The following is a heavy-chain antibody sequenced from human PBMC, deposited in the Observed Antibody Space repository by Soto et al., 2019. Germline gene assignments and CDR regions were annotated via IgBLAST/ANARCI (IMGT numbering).Heavy chain of an antibody. J-gene: IGHJ3*01. CDR3: AKHYGDR. D-gene: IGHD4-17*01. CDR1: GFTFDDYA. V-gene: IGHV3-9*01. Sequence: EVQLVESGGGLVQPGRSLRLSCAASGFTFDDYAMHWVRQAPGKGLEWVSGISWNSGSIGYADSVKGRFTISRDNAKNSLYLQMNSLRAEDTALYYCAKHYGDRWGQGTMVTVSS. CDR2: ISWNSGSI.